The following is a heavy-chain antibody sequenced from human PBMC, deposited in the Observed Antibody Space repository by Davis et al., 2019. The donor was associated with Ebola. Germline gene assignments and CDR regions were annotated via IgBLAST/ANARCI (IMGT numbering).Heavy chain of an antibody. CDR2: ISWNSGSI. CDR1: GFIFSTYI. Sequence: GGSLRLSCVGSGFIFSTYIMNWVRQAPGKGLEWVSGISWNSGSIGYADSVKGRFTISRDNAKNSLYLQMNSLRAEDTAVYYCARGSSVTSRSAFDIWGQGTMVTVSS. J-gene: IGHJ3*02. D-gene: IGHD4-17*01. CDR3: ARGSSVTSRSAFDI. V-gene: IGHV3-48*04.